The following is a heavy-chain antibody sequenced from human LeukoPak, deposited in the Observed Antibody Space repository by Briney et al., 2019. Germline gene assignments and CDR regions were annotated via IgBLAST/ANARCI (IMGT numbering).Heavy chain of an antibody. J-gene: IGHJ6*03. CDR2: IIPIFGTA. CDR1: GGTFISYA. CDR3: ASLAEGGPGGYYYYYYMDV. V-gene: IGHV1-69*13. Sequence: GASVKVSCKASGGTFISYAISWVRQAPGQGLEWMGGIIPIFGTANYAQKFQGRVTITADESTITAYMELSSLRSEDTAVYYCASLAEGGPGGYYYYYYMDVWGKGTTVTISS. D-gene: IGHD3-16*01.